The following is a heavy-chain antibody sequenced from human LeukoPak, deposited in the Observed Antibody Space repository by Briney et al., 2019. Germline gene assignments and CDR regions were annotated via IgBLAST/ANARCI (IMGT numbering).Heavy chain of an antibody. CDR3: ARGHRDFWSGYLVD. CDR2: ISAFNGNR. V-gene: IGHV1-18*01. J-gene: IGHJ4*02. Sequence: ASVKVSCRASGYTFPNYGFSWVRQAPGQGLEWMGWISAFNGNRNYAQKFQGRVTLTTDTSTSAAYMELSSLRSEDTAVYYCARGHRDFWSGYLVDWGQGTLVTVSS. CDR1: GYTFPNYG. D-gene: IGHD3-3*01.